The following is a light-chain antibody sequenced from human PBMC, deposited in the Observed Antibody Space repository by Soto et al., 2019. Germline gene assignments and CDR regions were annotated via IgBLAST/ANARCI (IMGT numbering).Light chain of an antibody. CDR2: DAS. CDR1: QSVSSNY. J-gene: IGKJ1*01. CDR3: HQYGGSPGT. V-gene: IGKV3-20*01. Sequence: IVLTQSPGTLSLSPGERATLSWRASQSVSSNYLAWYQQRPGQAPRLLIYDASSRATGVPDRFSGSGSGTDFTLTISRLEPEDFAVYYCHQYGGSPGTLGQGTKVDIK.